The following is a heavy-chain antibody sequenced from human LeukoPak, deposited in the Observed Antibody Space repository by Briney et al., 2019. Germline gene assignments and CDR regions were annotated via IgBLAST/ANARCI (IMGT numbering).Heavy chain of an antibody. CDR1: GHRGSTSRFA. J-gene: IGHJ3*01. V-gene: IGHV6-1*01. CDR3: ARGRASAFDV. CDR2: TYYTSKGNT. Sequence: SHTLPRTCAISGHRGSTSRFAWNWVRQAPSRGLEWLGSTYYTSKGNTYYVVIVKSRIVLNPDTSKNQFSLRLNSVTSEDTAVYSCARGRASAFDVWGQGTMVTVSS.